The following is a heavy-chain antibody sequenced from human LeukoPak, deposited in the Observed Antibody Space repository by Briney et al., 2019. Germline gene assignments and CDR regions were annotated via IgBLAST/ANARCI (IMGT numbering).Heavy chain of an antibody. CDR1: GFTFGTYW. CDR2: IRPGAGEK. D-gene: IGHD3-10*01. J-gene: IGHJ4*02. Sequence: TGGSLRLSCAASGFTFGTYWMTWVRQAPGKGLEWVANIRPGAGEKNYADSVKGRFTISRDNTRNSLYLQVNSLRVEDTASYYCARSGPIDYWGQGTLVTVSS. CDR3: ARSGPIDY. V-gene: IGHV3-7*01.